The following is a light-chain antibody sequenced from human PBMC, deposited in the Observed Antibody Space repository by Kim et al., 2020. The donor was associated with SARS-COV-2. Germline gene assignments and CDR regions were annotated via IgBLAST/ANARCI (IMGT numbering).Light chain of an antibody. CDR2: AAS. CDR3: QQSYSTPRT. CDR1: QNIASY. Sequence: DIQMTQSPSSLSAYVGDRVTITCRASQNIASYLNWYQQKPGKAPKVLIYAASSLQSGVPARFSGSGSGTDFTLTISSLQPEDFATYYCQQSYSTPRTFGQGTKVDIK. J-gene: IGKJ1*01. V-gene: IGKV1-39*01.